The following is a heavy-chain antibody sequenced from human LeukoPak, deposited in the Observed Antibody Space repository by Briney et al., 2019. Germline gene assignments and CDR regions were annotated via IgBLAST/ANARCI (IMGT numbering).Heavy chain of an antibody. CDR2: INHSGST. CDR1: GGSFSGYY. V-gene: IGHV4-34*01. Sequence: PSETLSLTCAVYGGSFSGYYWSWIRQPPGKGLEWIGEINHSGSTNYNPSLKSRVTISVDTSKNQFSLKLSSATAADTAVYYCARGAPYYYYYMDVWGKGTTVTVSS. CDR3: ARGAPYYYYYMDV. J-gene: IGHJ6*03.